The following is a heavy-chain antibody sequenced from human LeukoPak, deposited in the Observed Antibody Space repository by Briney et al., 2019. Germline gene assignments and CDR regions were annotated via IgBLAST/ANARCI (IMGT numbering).Heavy chain of an antibody. CDR1: GFSLSTSGMR. CDR3: ARIKAAAGDYYFDY. V-gene: IGHV2-70*04. CDR2: IDWDDDK. D-gene: IGHD6-13*01. J-gene: IGHJ4*02. Sequence: SGPTLVNPTQTPTLTCTFSGFSLSTSGMRVSWIRQPPGKALEWLARIDWDDDKFYSTSLKTRLTISKDTSKNQVVLTMTNMDPVDTATYYCARIKAAAGDYYFDYWGQGTLVTVSS.